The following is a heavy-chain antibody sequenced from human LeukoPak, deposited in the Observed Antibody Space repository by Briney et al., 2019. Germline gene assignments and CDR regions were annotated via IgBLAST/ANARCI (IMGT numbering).Heavy chain of an antibody. D-gene: IGHD2-2*02. J-gene: IGHJ6*03. CDR1: GYTFTSYG. V-gene: IGHV1-18*01. Sequence: GASVKVSCKASGYTFTSYGISWVRQAPGQGLEWMGWISAYNGNTNYAQKLQGRVTMTTDTSTSTAYMELRSLRSDDTTVYYCARDGKDIVVVPAAILPYYYYYMDVWGKGTTVTVSS. CDR2: ISAYNGNT. CDR3: ARDGKDIVVVPAAILPYYYYYMDV.